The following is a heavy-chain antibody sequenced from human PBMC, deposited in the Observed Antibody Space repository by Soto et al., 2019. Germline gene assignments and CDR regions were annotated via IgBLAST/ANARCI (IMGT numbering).Heavy chain of an antibody. V-gene: IGHV3-33*01. J-gene: IGHJ4*02. CDR1: GFTFSSYG. D-gene: IGHD5-18*01. Sequence: QVQLVESGGGVVQPGRSLRLSCAASGFTFSSYGMHWVRQAPGKGLEWVAVIWYDGSNKYYADSVKGRFTIPRDNSKNTLYLQMNSLRAEDTAVYYCARDRGYSYGPFDYWGQGTLVTVSS. CDR3: ARDRGYSYGPFDY. CDR2: IWYDGSNK.